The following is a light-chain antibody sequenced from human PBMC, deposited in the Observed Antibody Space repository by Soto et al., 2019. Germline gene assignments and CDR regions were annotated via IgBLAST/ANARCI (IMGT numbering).Light chain of an antibody. CDR3: QQYHTWPIT. CDR1: QGVSRK. Sequence: DIVMTQSPTTLSVAPGGRLTFACRASQGVSRKLAWYQHKPGQAPRLLISGASTGATGIPARFSGSGYGTEFNLTISSLQSEDCAMYYCQQYHTWPITFGGGTKVDIK. J-gene: IGKJ4*01. CDR2: GAS. V-gene: IGKV3-15*01.